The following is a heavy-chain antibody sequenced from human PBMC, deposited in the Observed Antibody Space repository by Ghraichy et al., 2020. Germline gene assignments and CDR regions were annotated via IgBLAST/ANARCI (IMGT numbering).Heavy chain of an antibody. D-gene: IGHD5-18*01. CDR3: ARIPPYSYGFDY. V-gene: IGHV2-70*04. J-gene: IGHJ4*02. CDR1: GFSLSTSGMR. Sequence: SGPTLVKPTQTLTLTCTFSGFSLSTSGMRVSWIRQPPGKALEWLARIDWVDDKFYSTSLKTRLTISKDTSKNQVVLTMTNMDPVDTATYYCARIPPYSYGFDYWGQGTLVTVSS. CDR2: IDWVDDK.